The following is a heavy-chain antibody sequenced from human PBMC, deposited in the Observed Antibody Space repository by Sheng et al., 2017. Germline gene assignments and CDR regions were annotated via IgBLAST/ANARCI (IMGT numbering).Heavy chain of an antibody. V-gene: IGHV2-5*01. Sequence: QITLKESGPTLVKPRQTLTLTCTFSGFSLSTSVVGVGWIRQPPGKALEWLALIYWTDDKRYSPSLKNRLSITKDTSKNQVVLTMTNVDPVDTATYYCARATNYRGSGSYYYDHWGQGTLVTVSS. CDR3: ARATNYRGSGSYYYDH. CDR1: GFSLSTSVVG. D-gene: IGHD3-10*01. CDR2: IYWTDDK. J-gene: IGHJ4*02.